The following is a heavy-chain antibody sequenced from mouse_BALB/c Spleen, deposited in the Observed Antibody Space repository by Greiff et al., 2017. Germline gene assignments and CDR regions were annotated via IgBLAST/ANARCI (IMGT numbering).Heavy chain of an antibody. D-gene: IGHD1-1*01. Sequence: QVQLQQSGAELVRPGSSVKISCKASGYAFSSYWMNWVKQRPGQGLEWIGQIYPGDGDTNYNGKFKGKATLTADKSSSTAYMQLSSLTSEDSAVYFCARGTTVPYAMDYWGQGTSVTVSS. CDR2: IYPGDGDT. J-gene: IGHJ4*01. CDR1: GYAFSSYW. V-gene: IGHV1-80*01. CDR3: ARGTTVPYAMDY.